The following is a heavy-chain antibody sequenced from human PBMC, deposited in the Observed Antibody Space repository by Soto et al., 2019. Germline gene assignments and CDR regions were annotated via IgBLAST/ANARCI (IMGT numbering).Heavy chain of an antibody. V-gene: IGHV1-2*02. CDR2: INLNSGGT. CDR1: GHYFSGYY. CDR3: ASAPPYYGISGYLEV. J-gene: IGHJ4*02. D-gene: IGHD3-22*01. Sequence: QVQLVQSGAEVKKTGASVKVSCEAPGHYFSGYYMYWVRQAPGHGLEWMGWINLNSGGTNSAQKFQGRVTMTRDTSITTGYMDLRGLTSDDTAVYYCASAPPYYGISGYLEVWGLGTLVTVSS.